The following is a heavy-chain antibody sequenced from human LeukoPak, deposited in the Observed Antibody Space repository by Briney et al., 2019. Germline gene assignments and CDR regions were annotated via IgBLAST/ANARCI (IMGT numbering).Heavy chain of an antibody. CDR3: ARWAGVTDC. V-gene: IGHV3-7*01. Sequence: GGSLRLSCAASGFTFENYWMSWVRQAPGKGPEWVAHIKQDGSVEHYLDSVKGRFTISRDNAKSSVILQMTSLRAEDTAVYYCARWAGVTDCWGQGTLVTVSS. J-gene: IGHJ4*02. CDR2: IKQDGSVE. CDR1: GFTFENYW. D-gene: IGHD3-10*01.